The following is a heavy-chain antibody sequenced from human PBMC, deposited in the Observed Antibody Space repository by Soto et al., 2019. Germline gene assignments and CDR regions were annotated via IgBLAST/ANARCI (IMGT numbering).Heavy chain of an antibody. V-gene: IGHV6-1*01. J-gene: IGHJ4*02. CDR3: ARALEDSISYYFDY. CDR2: TYYRSKWYN. Sequence: SQTLSLTCAISGDSVSSNSAAWNWIRQSPSRGLEWLGRTYYRSKWYNDYAVSVKSRITINPDTSKNQFSLQLNSVTPEDTAVYFGARALEDSISYYFDYWGQGTLVTVSS. CDR1: GDSVSSNSAA. D-gene: IGHD6-6*01.